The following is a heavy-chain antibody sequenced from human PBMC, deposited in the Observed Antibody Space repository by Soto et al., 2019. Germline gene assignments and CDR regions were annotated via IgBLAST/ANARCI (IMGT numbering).Heavy chain of an antibody. CDR3: YSSTTKCFECAHY. CDR1: GFSLSTPGMN. J-gene: IGHJ4*02. CDR2: INWDDDE. D-gene: IGHD2-2*01. Sequence: GSGPTAGEPTETLTLTCTFSGFSLSTPGMNVGWVRRPPGKALEWLALINWDDDERYSPSLQARLTIAKGPSKNQVVLSMTNLDPVDTATYYCYSSTTKCFECAHYWGQGTLVTVSS. V-gene: IGHV2-5*02.